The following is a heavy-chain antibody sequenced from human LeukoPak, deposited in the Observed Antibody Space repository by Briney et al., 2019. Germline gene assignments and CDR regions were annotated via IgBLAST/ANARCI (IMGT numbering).Heavy chain of an antibody. Sequence: GGSLRLSCASSGFTFSSYAMSWVRQAPGKGVGWVSAISGSGGSTYYADSVKGRFTISRDNSKNTLYLQMNSLRAEDTAVYYCAKDRRGIAAAGTSFDYWGQGTLVNVSS. V-gene: IGHV3-23*01. D-gene: IGHD6-13*01. CDR3: AKDRRGIAAAGTSFDY. J-gene: IGHJ4*02. CDR2: ISGSGGST. CDR1: GFTFSSYA.